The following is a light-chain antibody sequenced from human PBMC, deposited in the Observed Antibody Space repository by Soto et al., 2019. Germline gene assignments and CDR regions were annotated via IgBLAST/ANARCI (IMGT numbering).Light chain of an antibody. V-gene: IGKV3-11*01. Sequence: EVTHSPATLNLSPKERATLSCRASQSISSYLVWYKQTPGRAPRLLIYEASNRATGIPARFSGSGSGTDFTLTISSLESEDFAIYYGLQRSNWPCTFGQGTK. CDR2: EAS. CDR1: QSISSY. CDR3: LQRSNWPCT. J-gene: IGKJ1*01.